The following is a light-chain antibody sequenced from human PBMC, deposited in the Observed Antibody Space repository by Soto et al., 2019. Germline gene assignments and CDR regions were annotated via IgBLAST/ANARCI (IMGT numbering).Light chain of an antibody. Sequence: DIGMTQNTDTLSVSPVQSATLSFRASQSINRDLAWYVQKPGQAPRRVIYGASTWGTGVPPRFTGSGSGTEFTLTISGLQSEDFAVYYCPQYTSWPITFGQGTRLEIK. J-gene: IGKJ5*01. CDR1: QSINRD. CDR2: GAS. V-gene: IGKV3D-15*01. CDR3: PQYTSWPIT.